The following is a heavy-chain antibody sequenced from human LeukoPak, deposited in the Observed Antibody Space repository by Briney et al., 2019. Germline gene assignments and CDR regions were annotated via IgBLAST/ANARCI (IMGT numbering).Heavy chain of an antibody. Sequence: SETLSLTCTVSGGSISSYYWSWIRQPAGKGLEWIGRIYTSGSTNYNPSLKSRVTISVDKSKNQFSLNLSSMTAADTAVYYCARVYDFWSGNLYNYYYMDVWGKGTTVTVSS. D-gene: IGHD3-3*01. CDR1: GGSISSYY. V-gene: IGHV4-4*07. CDR3: ARVYDFWSGNLYNYYYMDV. CDR2: IYTSGST. J-gene: IGHJ6*03.